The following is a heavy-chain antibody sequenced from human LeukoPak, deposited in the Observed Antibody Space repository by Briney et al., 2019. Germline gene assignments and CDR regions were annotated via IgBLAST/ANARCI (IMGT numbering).Heavy chain of an antibody. CDR1: GFTFSNAW. Sequence: GGSLRLSCAVSGFTFSNAWMSWVRQAPGEGLEWVGRIKSKSDGGTTDYAAPVKGRFTISRDDSRNTLYLQMNSLKTEDTAVYYCTTGSKVGGYWGQGTLVTVSS. D-gene: IGHD2-2*01. J-gene: IGHJ4*02. CDR3: TTGSKVGGY. CDR2: IKSKSDGGTT. V-gene: IGHV3-15*01.